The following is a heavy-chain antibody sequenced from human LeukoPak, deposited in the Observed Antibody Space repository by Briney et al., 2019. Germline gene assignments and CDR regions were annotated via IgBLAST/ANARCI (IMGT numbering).Heavy chain of an antibody. V-gene: IGHV3-64*01. CDR3: AREAYDFWSGYQGGAFDI. CDR2: ISSNGGST. CDR1: GFTFSSYA. J-gene: IGHJ3*02. D-gene: IGHD3-3*01. Sequence: GRSLRLSCAASGFTFSSYAMHWVRQAPGKGLEYVSAISSNGGSTYYANSVKGRFTISRDNSKNTLYLQMNSLRAEDTAVYYCAREAYDFWSGYQGGAFDIWGQGTMVTVSS.